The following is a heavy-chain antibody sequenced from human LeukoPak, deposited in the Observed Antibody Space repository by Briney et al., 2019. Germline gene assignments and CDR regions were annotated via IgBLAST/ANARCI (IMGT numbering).Heavy chain of an antibody. CDR3: VKSRPSGWNEYDY. CDR1: GFTFSGYG. V-gene: IGHV3-64D*09. Sequence: GGSLRLSCSASGFTFSGYGMHWVRQAPGKGLEFVSAVTSDGGSTYYTDSMKGRFTISRDNSKNTLYLQMTSLRVEDTAVYYCVKSRPSGWNEYDYWGQGILVTVSS. CDR2: VTSDGGST. J-gene: IGHJ4*02. D-gene: IGHD6-19*01.